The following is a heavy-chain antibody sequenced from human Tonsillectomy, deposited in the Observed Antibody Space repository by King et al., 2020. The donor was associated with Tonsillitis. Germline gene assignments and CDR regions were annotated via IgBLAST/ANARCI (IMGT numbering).Heavy chain of an antibody. Sequence: VQLVESGGGVVQPGRSLRISCAASGFTFSSYAIHWVRQAPGEGLEWVAGLSFDGSNKDYADSVKGRFTVSRDNSKNTLYLQMNSLRAEDTAVYYCARDSGRGCSSTTCPPGFFQHWGQGTLVTVSS. J-gene: IGHJ1*01. CDR3: ARDSGRGCSSTTCPPGFFQH. V-gene: IGHV3-30-3*01. D-gene: IGHD2-2*01. CDR1: GFTFSSYA. CDR2: LSFDGSNK.